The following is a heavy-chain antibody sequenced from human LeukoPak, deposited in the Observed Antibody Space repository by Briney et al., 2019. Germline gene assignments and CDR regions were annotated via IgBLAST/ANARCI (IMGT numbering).Heavy chain of an antibody. CDR3: ARDYGDYPYWYFDP. V-gene: IGHV4-39*01. D-gene: IGHD4-17*01. CDR1: GGSISISNTNY. CDR2: IYYSGTT. Sequence: SETLSLTCTVSGGSISISNTNYWGSLRQPPERSLDWLGSIYYSGTTHYNPSLKSRVTISVDTSKNQLSLKLRSVTAADTAVYYCARDYGDYPYWYFDPWGRGTLVTVSS. J-gene: IGHJ2*01.